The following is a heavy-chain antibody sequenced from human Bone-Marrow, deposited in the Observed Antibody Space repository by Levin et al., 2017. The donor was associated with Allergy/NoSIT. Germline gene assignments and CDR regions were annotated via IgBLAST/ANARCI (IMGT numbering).Heavy chain of an antibody. D-gene: IGHD1-26*01. J-gene: IGHJ4*02. V-gene: IGHV3-30*18. Sequence: SYAASGFTFSGHGMHWVRQAPDKGLEWVAVISYDGTDKYYADSVKGRFAISRDNSKNTLYLEMNSLRPEDTAVYYCAKDRRAYSGSPDYWGQGTLVTVSS. CDR3: AKDRRAYSGSPDY. CDR2: ISYDGTDK. CDR1: GFTFSGHG.